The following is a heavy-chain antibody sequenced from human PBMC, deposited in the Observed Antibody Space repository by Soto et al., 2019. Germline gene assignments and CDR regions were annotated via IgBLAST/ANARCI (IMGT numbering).Heavy chain of an antibody. CDR1: GFTFSSYA. Sequence: GGSLRLSCAASGFTFSSYAVSWVLQAPGKGLEWVSSISASGGSTYYTDSVKGRFTISRDNSKNTLYLQMNSLRAEDTAVYYCAKKDCTGGSCYRPFDYWGQGTLVTVSS. CDR3: AKKDCTGGSCYRPFDY. V-gene: IGHV3-23*01. CDR2: ISASGGST. J-gene: IGHJ4*02. D-gene: IGHD2-15*01.